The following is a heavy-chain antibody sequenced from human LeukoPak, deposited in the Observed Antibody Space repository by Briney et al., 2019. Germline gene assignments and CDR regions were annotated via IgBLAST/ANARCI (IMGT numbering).Heavy chain of an antibody. J-gene: IGHJ5*02. V-gene: IGHV4-39*01. CDR3: ARRPRAGWFDP. Sequence: PSETLSLTCTVSGGSIRSNSYYWGWIRQPPGKGLEWIGNIYYSGTTYYNPSLKSRVTISVDTSKNQFSLKLTSVTAADTAVYYCARRPRAGWFDPWGQGTLVTVSS. CDR2: IYYSGTT. CDR1: GGSIRSNSYY.